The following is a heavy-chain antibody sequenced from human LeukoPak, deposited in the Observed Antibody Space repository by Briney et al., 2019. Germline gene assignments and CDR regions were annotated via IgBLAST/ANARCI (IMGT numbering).Heavy chain of an antibody. CDR2: ISYDGSNK. V-gene: IGHV3-30-3*01. J-gene: IGHJ4*02. Sequence: PGGSLRLSCAASGFTFSSYAMHWVRQAPGKGLEWVAVISYDGSNKYYADPVKGRFTISRDNSKNTLYLQMNSLRAEDTAVYYCARGYDSSGYYHDYWGQGTLVTVFS. D-gene: IGHD3-22*01. CDR3: ARGYDSSGYYHDY. CDR1: GFTFSSYA.